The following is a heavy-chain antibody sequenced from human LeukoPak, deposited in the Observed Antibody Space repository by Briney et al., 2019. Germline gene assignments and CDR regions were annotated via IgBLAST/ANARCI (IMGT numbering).Heavy chain of an antibody. Sequence: QPGGSLRLSCAASGFTFSSYGMHWVRQAPGKGLEWVAVIWYDGSNKYYADSVKGRFTISRDNSKNTLYLQMNSLRAEDTAVYYCARGDIVVSPPDAFDIWGQGTMVTVSS. CDR1: GFTFSSYG. D-gene: IGHD2-15*01. V-gene: IGHV3-33*01. J-gene: IGHJ3*02. CDR3: ARGDIVVSPPDAFDI. CDR2: IWYDGSNK.